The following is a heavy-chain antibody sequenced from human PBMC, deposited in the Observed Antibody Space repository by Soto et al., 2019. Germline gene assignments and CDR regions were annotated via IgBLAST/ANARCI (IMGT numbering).Heavy chain of an antibody. CDR1: GFTFSDYY. D-gene: IGHD3-16*02. Sequence: GGSLRLSCAASGFTFSDYYLNWIRQAPGKGLEWVSYISSTGTIIYYADSVRGRFTISRDNAKNSLYLQMNNLRAEDTAVYYCARRLKLSSHYGMDVWGPGITVTVSS. J-gene: IGHJ6*02. CDR2: ISSTGTII. CDR3: ARRLKLSSHYGMDV. V-gene: IGHV3-11*01.